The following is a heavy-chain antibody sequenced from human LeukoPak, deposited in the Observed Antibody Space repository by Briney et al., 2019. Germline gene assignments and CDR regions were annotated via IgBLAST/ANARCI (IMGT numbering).Heavy chain of an antibody. CDR2: IAYDGINK. Sequence: PGGSLRLSRAASGFTFSSYAIHWVRQAPGKGLEWVAVIAYDGINKYYADSVRGRFTISRDNSKNTLYLQMNSLRAEDTAVYYCARDSSPWYYYDRSGSNGFDPWGQGTLVTVSS. CDR3: ARDSSPWYYYDRSGSNGFDP. V-gene: IGHV3-30-3*01. D-gene: IGHD3-22*01. J-gene: IGHJ5*02. CDR1: GFTFSSYA.